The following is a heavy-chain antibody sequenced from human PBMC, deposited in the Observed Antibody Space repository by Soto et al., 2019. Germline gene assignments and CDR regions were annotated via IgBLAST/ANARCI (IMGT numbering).Heavy chain of an antibody. Sequence: GGSLRLSCAASGFTSSSYAMHWVRQAPGKGLEWVAVISYDGSNKYYADSVKGRFTISRDNSKNTLYLQMNSLRAEDTAVYYCARETYYDFWSGPYYGMDVWGQGTTVTVSS. CDR1: GFTSSSYA. J-gene: IGHJ6*02. V-gene: IGHV3-30-3*01. D-gene: IGHD3-3*01. CDR2: ISYDGSNK. CDR3: ARETYYDFWSGPYYGMDV.